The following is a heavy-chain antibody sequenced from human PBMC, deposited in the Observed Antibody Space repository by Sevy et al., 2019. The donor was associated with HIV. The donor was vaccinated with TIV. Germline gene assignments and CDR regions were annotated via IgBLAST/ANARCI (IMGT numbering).Heavy chain of an antibody. Sequence: GGSLILSCAASGFTFSTYAMSWVRQAPGRGLEWVSGISGSSANTYYADSVRGRFTISRDNSENTLYLLMNSLRAEDTAVYYCAKEAPGYNYDSSGSFDYWGQGTLVTVSS. CDR2: ISGSSANT. CDR3: AKEAPGYNYDSSGSFDY. J-gene: IGHJ4*02. CDR1: GFTFSTYA. D-gene: IGHD3-22*01. V-gene: IGHV3-23*01.